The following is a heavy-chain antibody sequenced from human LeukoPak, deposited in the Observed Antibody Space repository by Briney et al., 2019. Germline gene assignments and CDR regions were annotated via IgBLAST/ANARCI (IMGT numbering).Heavy chain of an antibody. CDR3: AKDMGSIGVVPASLDS. CDR1: GFTFSNYA. CDR2: LSSSGGST. V-gene: IGHV3-23*01. J-gene: IGHJ4*02. Sequence: PGGSLRLSCTASGFTFSNYAMTWVRQAPGKGLEWVSALSSSGGSTYYADSVKGRFTISRDNSKNTLFLQMNSLRAEDTAVYYCAKDMGSIGVVPASLDSWGQGTLVIVSS. D-gene: IGHD2-2*01.